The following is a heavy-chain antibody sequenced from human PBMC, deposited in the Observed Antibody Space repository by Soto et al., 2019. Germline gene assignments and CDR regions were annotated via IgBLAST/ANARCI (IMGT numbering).Heavy chain of an antibody. J-gene: IGHJ4*02. CDR2: IYPDDSDT. V-gene: IGHV5-51*01. CDR1: GYSFSNFW. D-gene: IGHD2-8*02. Sequence: GESLKISCQASGYSFSNFWIAWVRQMRGEGLEWLGIIYPDDSDTRYSPSFLGQVTISADKSIKTTYLQWSSLKASDTAIYFCASSVLVTSTMNYFDLWGQGTLVTVSS. CDR3: ASSVLVTSTMNYFDL.